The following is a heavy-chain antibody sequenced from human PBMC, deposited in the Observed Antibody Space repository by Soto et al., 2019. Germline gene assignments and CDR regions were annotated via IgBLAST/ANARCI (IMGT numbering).Heavy chain of an antibody. CDR1: GFTFSSYG. CDR2: IWSDGSDK. D-gene: IGHD2-15*01. J-gene: IGHJ3*02. Sequence: QVQLVESGGGVVQPGRSLRLSCAASGFTFSSYGMHWVRQAPGKGLESVAVIWSDGSDKYYADSVKGRFTISRDNSKNALYRQVNSLRAEDTAVYYCATRVAQRYPFYMWGQGTVVTGSS. CDR3: ATRVAQRYPFYM. V-gene: IGHV3-33*01.